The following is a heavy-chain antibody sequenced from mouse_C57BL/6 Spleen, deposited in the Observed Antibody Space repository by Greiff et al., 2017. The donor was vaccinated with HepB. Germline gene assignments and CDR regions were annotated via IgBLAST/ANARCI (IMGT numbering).Heavy chain of an antibody. Sequence: VQLQQPGAELVRPGSSVKLSCKASGYTFTSYWMHWVKQRPIQGLEWIGNIDPSDSETHCNQKFKDKATLTVDKSSSTAYMQLSSLTSEDSAVYYCAYYSNSWFAYWGQGTLVTVSA. CDR3: AYYSNSWFAY. V-gene: IGHV1-52*01. D-gene: IGHD2-5*01. CDR2: IDPSDSET. CDR1: GYTFTSYW. J-gene: IGHJ3*01.